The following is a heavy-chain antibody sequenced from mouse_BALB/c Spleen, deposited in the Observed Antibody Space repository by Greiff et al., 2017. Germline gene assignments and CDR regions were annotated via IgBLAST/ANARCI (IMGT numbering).Heavy chain of an antibody. V-gene: IGHV14-3*02. Sequence: LVESGAELAKPGASVKLSCTASGFNIKDTYMHWVKQRPEQGLEWIGRIDPANGNTKYDPKFQGKATITADTSSNTAYLQLSSLTSEDTAVYYCASSSNWDNYWGQGTTLTVSS. CDR1: GFNIKDTY. CDR2: IDPANGNT. CDR3: ASSSNWDNY. D-gene: IGHD4-1*01. J-gene: IGHJ2*01.